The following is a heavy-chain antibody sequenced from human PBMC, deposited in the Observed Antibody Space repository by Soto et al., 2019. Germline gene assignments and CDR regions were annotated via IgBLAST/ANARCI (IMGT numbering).Heavy chain of an antibody. V-gene: IGHV4-31*03. J-gene: IGHJ5*02. CDR3: AQSYGDYVGNWFDP. CDR1: GGSISSGGYY. CDR2: IYYSGST. Sequence: SETLSLTCTVSGGSISSGGYYWSWICQHPGKGLEWIGYIYYSGSTYYNPSLKSRVTISVDTSKNQFSLKLSSVTAADTAVYYCAQSYGDYVGNWFDPWGQGTLVTVSS. D-gene: IGHD4-17*01.